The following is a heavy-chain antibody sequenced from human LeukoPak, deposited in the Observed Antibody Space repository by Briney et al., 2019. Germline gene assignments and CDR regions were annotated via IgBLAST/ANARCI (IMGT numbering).Heavy chain of an antibody. D-gene: IGHD4-17*01. CDR2: ISGSGGGT. CDR1: GFTFSNYG. J-gene: IGHJ4*02. Sequence: GGSLRLSCAASGFTFSNYGMTWVRQAPGEGLEWVSAISGSGGGTYYADSVKGRFTISRDNSKNTLYLQMNSLRVEDTAVYYCAEDSATLRQYYFDYWGQGTLVTVSS. CDR3: AEDSATLRQYYFDY. V-gene: IGHV3-23*01.